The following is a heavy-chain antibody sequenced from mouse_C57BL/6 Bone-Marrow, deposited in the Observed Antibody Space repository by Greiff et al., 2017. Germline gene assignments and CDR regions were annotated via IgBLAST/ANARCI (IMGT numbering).Heavy chain of an antibody. CDR2: IYPGDGDT. Sequence: VQLQQSGPELVKPGASVKISCKASGYAFSSSWMNWVKQRPGKGLEWIGRIYPGDGDTNYNGKFKGKATLTADKSSSTAYMQLSSLTSEDSAVYDCAREGGITTVVGEFAYWGQGTLVTVSA. CDR3: AREGGITTVVGEFAY. J-gene: IGHJ3*01. D-gene: IGHD1-1*01. V-gene: IGHV1-82*01. CDR1: GYAFSSSW.